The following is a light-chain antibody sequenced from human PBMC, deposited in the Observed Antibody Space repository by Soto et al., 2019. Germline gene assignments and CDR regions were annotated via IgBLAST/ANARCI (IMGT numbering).Light chain of an antibody. CDR2: RND. CDR3: SAWDDSLSGSV. V-gene: IGLV1-47*01. CDR1: SSNTGTNY. Sequence: QSARTQPPSASGTPGQRVTISCSGSSSNTGTNYVYWYQHLPGTAPKLLIYRNDLRPSGVPDRFSGSRSGTSASLAISGLRSEDEADYFCSAWDDSLSGSVFGTGTKVTVL. J-gene: IGLJ1*01.